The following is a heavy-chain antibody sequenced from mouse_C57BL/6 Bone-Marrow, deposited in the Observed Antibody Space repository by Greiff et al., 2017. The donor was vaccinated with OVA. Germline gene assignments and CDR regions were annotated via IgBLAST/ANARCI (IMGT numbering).Heavy chain of an antibody. CDR1: GYTFTSYT. J-gene: IGHJ2*01. CDR2: IDPSSDYT. V-gene: IGHV1-4*01. Sequence: QVQLQQSGAELARPGASVKMSCKASGYTFTSYTMHWVKQRPGQGLEWIGYIDPSSDYTKYNQKFKDKATLTADKSSSTAYMQLSSLTSEDTAVYYCARGYYFDYWGQGTTLTVSS. CDR3: ARGYYFDY.